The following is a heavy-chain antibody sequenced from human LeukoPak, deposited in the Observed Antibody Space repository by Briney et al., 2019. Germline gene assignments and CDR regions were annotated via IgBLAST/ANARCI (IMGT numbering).Heavy chain of an antibody. J-gene: IGHJ6*02. Sequence: PGGSLRLSCAASGFTFSGYGMHWVRQAPGKGLEWVAVMSYDGTNKYYADSVKGRFSISRDNSKKTLSLQMNSLRAEDTAMYYCAKDPSPASSNFYGSGSSIYYNGLDVWGQGTTVTVSS. CDR1: GFTFSGYG. V-gene: IGHV3-30*18. D-gene: IGHD3-10*01. CDR3: AKDPSPASSNFYGSGSSIYYNGLDV. CDR2: MSYDGTNK.